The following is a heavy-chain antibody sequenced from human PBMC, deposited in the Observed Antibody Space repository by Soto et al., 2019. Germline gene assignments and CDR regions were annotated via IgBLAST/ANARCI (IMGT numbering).Heavy chain of an antibody. CDR3: SIASYDDSWSGCYGMDV. V-gene: IGHV1-8*01. CDR2: MNPNSGNT. Sequence: GASVKVSCKASGYTFTSYDINWVRQATGQGLEWMGWMNPNSGNTGYAQKFQGRVTMTRDTSISTAYMELSSLRSEDTAVYYCSIASYDDSWSGCYGMDVWGRGTTGTVSS. J-gene: IGHJ6*04. D-gene: IGHD3-3*01. CDR1: GYTFTSYD.